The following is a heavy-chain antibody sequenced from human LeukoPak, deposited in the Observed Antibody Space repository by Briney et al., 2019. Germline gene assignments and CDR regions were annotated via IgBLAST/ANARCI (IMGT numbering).Heavy chain of an antibody. CDR3: AKDATAMVKYYFGY. CDR1: GFTFSSYA. Sequence: GGSLRLSCVISGFTFSSYAMSWVRQAPGKGLEWVSVISGSGGSTYYADSVKGRFTISRDNFKNTLYLQMNSLRAEDTAVYYCAKDATAMVKYYFGYWGQGTLVTVSS. V-gene: IGHV3-23*01. D-gene: IGHD5-18*01. CDR2: ISGSGGST. J-gene: IGHJ4*02.